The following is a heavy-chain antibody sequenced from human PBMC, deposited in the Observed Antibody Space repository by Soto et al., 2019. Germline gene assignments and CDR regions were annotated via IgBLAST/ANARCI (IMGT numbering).Heavy chain of an antibody. CDR1: GFPFIDYN. CDR3: ARMAPPIDY. D-gene: IGHD5-12*01. J-gene: IGHJ4*02. V-gene: IGHV3-11*01. Sequence: QVQLVESGGGLAKPEGSLRLSCAASGFPFIDYNMSWIRQAPGKGLEGVSYISSSGSTIYYADAVKGRFTISRDNAKNSLYLQMNSLRAEDTAVYYCARMAPPIDYWGQGTLVTVSS. CDR2: ISSSGSTI.